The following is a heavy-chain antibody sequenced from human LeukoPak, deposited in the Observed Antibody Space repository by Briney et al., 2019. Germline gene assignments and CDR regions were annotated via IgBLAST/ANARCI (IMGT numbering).Heavy chain of an antibody. Sequence: SVKVSCKASGGTFSSYAISWVRQAPGQGLEWMGGIIPIFGTANSAQTFQGRVTITADESASTDYMELSSLRSEDTAVYYCARSRGWCGELLDFDYWGQGTLVTASS. CDR2: IIPIFGTA. V-gene: IGHV1-69*13. J-gene: IGHJ4*02. D-gene: IGHD3-10*01. CDR3: ARSRGWCGELLDFDY. CDR1: GGTFSSYA.